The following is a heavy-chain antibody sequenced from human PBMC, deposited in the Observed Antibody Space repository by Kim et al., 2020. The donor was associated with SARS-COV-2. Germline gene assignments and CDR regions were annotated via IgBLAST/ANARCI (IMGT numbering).Heavy chain of an antibody. CDR2: T. D-gene: IGHD3-16*01. J-gene: IGHJ3*02. V-gene: IGHV4-59*08. Sequence: TNYAPTHRTRVTISVDISKNQFSLKLTSVTAADTAMYYCARRRGADAFDIWGQGTMVTVSP. CDR3: ARRRGADAFDI.